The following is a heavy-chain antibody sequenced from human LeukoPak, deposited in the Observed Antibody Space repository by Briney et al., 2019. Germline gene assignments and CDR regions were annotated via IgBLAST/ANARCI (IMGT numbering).Heavy chain of an antibody. V-gene: IGHV1-69*05. Sequence: GASVKVSCKASGGTFSSYAISWVRQAPGQGLEWMGGIIPIFGTANYAQKFQGRVTITTDESTSTAYMELSSLRSEDTAVYYCARLRDDFWSGCYISLEASPLDYWGQGTLVTVSS. CDR2: IIPIFGTA. CDR3: ARLRDDFWSGCYISLEASPLDY. D-gene: IGHD3-3*01. J-gene: IGHJ4*02. CDR1: GGTFSSYA.